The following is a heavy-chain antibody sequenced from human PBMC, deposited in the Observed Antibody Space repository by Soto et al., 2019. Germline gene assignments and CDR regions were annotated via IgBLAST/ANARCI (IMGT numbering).Heavy chain of an antibody. CDR2: ISGSGGST. D-gene: IGHD4-17*01. J-gene: IGHJ4*02. CDR1: GFTFSSYA. V-gene: IGHV3-23*01. Sequence: GGSLRLSCAASGFTFSSYAMSWVRQAPGKGLEWVSAISGSGGSTHYADSVKGRFTISRDIFKNTLYLQMNSLRAEDTAVYYCAKDRDYGSDFDYWGQGTLVTVSS. CDR3: AKDRDYGSDFDY.